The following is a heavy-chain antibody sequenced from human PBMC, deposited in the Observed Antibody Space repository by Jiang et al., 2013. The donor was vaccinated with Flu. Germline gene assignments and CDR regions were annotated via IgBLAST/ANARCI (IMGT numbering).Heavy chain of an antibody. CDR2: IYPGDSDT. Sequence: KGLEWMGIIYPGDSDTRYSPSFQGQVTISADKSISTAYLQWSSLKASDTAMYYCARREAYSYYMDVWGKGTTVTVSS. V-gene: IGHV5-51*01. D-gene: IGHD1-26*01. CDR3: ARREAYSYYMDV. J-gene: IGHJ6*03.